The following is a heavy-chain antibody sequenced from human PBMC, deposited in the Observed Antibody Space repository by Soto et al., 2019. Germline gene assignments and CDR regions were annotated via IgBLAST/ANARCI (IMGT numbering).Heavy chain of an antibody. CDR3: ARDPSLRFPYYYYGMDV. CDR2: FTRNGNT. Sequence: PGGSLRLSCAASGFTFSNYAMSWVRQPPGKGLEWVSTFTRNGNTYYADSVKGRFTISRDNSKNTLYLQMDSLRAEDTAVYYCARDPSLRFPYYYYGMDVWGQGTTVTVSS. V-gene: IGHV3-23*01. J-gene: IGHJ6*02. D-gene: IGHD3-3*01. CDR1: GFTFSNYA.